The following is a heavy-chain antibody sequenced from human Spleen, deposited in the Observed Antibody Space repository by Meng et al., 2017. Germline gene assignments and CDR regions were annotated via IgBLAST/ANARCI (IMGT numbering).Heavy chain of an antibody. CDR3: ATGEGWELLGNYYGMDV. Sequence: LSLTCAASGFTFSTYSMNWVRQAPGKGLEWVSSISADSSYIYYADSVKGRFTISRDNAMHSLYLQMNSLRAEDTAVYYCATGEGWELLGNYYGMDVWGQGTTVTVSS. V-gene: IGHV3-21*01. J-gene: IGHJ6*02. CDR1: GFTFSTYS. CDR2: ISADSSYI. D-gene: IGHD1-26*01.